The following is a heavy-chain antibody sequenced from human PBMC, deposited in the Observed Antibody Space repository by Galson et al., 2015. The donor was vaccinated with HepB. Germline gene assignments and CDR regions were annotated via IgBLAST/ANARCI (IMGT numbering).Heavy chain of an antibody. J-gene: IGHJ4*02. V-gene: IGHV3-30-3*01. Sequence: SLRLSCAASGFTFSSYAMHWVRQAPGKGLEWVAVISYDGSNKYYADSVKGRFTISRDNSKNTLYLQMNSLRAEDTAVYYCARGDTIFGALNDYWGQGTLVTVSS. CDR2: ISYDGSNK. CDR1: GFTFSSYA. D-gene: IGHD3-3*01. CDR3: ARGDTIFGALNDY.